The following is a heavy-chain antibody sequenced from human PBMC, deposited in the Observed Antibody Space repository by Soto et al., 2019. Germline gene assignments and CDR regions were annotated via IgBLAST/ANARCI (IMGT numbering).Heavy chain of an antibody. J-gene: IGHJ6*02. V-gene: IGHV3-48*02. CDR3: AKEGGRAYGMDV. CDR1: GFTFTSYS. D-gene: IGHD2-15*01. CDR2: ISGGGSII. Sequence: EVQLVESGGGLVQPGGSPRLSCAASGFTFTSYSMNWVRQAPGKGLEWISYISGGGSIIYYADSVNGRFTVSRDNAKNSVYLQMNSLRDEDTALYYCAKEGGRAYGMDVWGQGTTVTVS.